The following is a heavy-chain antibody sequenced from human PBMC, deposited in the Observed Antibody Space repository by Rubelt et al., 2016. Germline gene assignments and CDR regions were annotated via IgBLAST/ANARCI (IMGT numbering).Heavy chain of an antibody. CDR2: IYYSGST. CDR1: GGSISSGGYY. CDR3: ARHAGATTAYYYGMDV. V-gene: IGHV4-31*03. J-gene: IGHJ6*02. Sequence: QVQLQESGPGLVKPSQTLSLTCTVSGGSISSGGYYWSWIRQHPGKGLEWIGYIYYSGSTYYNPSLKGRVTISVATSKNQFSLKLSSVTAADTAVYYCARHAGATTAYYYGMDVWGQGTTVTVSS. D-gene: IGHD1-26*01.